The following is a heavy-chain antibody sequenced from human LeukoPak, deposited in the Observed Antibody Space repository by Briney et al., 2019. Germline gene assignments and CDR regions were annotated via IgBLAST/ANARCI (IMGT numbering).Heavy chain of an antibody. CDR3: AKNHDSNGYHTDDAFDI. J-gene: IGHJ3*02. D-gene: IGHD3-22*01. V-gene: IGHV3-23*01. Sequence: GGSLRLSCAASGFTFSQYAMNWVRQAPGKGPEWVSVISVSGGSTYYADSVKGRFTISRDNSKNTLYLQMNSLRAEDTAVYYCAKNHDSNGYHTDDAFDIWGQGTMVTVSS. CDR2: ISVSGGST. CDR1: GFTFSQYA.